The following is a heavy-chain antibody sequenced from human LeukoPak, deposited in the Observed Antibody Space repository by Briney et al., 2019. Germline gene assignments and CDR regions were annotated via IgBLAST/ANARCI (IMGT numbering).Heavy chain of an antibody. CDR3: ARDQEAFDY. Sequence: ASVTVSCKVSGYSFTSNYIHWVRQAPGQGLEWMGMIYPRDGSTSYAQKFQGRVTVTRDTSTSTVHMELSGLRSEDTAVYYCARDQEAFDYWGQGTLVTVSS. CDR1: GYSFTSNY. CDR2: IYPRDGST. V-gene: IGHV1-46*01. J-gene: IGHJ4*02.